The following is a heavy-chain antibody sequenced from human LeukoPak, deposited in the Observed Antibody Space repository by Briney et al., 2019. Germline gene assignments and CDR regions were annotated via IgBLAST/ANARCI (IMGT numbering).Heavy chain of an antibody. D-gene: IGHD6-19*01. J-gene: IGHJ4*02. V-gene: IGHV3-11*05. CDR1: GFSFSDCC. Sequence: GGSLRLSCAASGFSFSDCCMSWIRQAPGKGLEWVSYISSRSSSTNYADSVKGRFTMSRDNAKNSLYLQMNSLRAEDTAVYYCARDMRTGWYAADYWGQGTLVTVSS. CDR2: ISSRSSST. CDR3: ARDMRTGWYAADY.